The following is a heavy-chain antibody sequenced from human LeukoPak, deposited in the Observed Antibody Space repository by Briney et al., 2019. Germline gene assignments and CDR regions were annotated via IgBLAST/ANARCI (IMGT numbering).Heavy chain of an antibody. CDR3: AKDQETGDAFDI. CDR2: IRYDGSNK. D-gene: IGHD3-10*01. CDR1: GFTFSSYG. Sequence: LSGGSLRLSCAASGFTFSSYGMHWVRQAPGKGLEWVAFIRYDGSNKYYADSVKGRFTISRDNSKNTLYLQMNSLRAEDTAVYYCAKDQETGDAFDIWGQGTMVTVSS. J-gene: IGHJ3*02. V-gene: IGHV3-30*02.